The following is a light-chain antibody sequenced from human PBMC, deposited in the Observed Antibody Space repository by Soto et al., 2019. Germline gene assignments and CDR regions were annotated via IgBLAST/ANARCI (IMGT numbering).Light chain of an antibody. CDR1: QTITGY. Sequence: DIQMTQSPSSLSASVGDRVTITCRASQTITGYLNWYQQRPGKAPKLLIYAASSLQSGVPLRFSGSGSGTDFTLTINSLQPEDFATYYCQQSHGIPYTFGQGTKLQIK. CDR2: AAS. V-gene: IGKV1-39*01. CDR3: QQSHGIPYT. J-gene: IGKJ2*01.